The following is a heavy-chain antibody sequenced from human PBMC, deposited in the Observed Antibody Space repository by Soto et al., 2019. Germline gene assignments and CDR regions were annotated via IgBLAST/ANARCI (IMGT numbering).Heavy chain of an antibody. J-gene: IGHJ4*02. V-gene: IGHV3-7*01. CDR2: KKQDGSEK. Sequence: AGGLLRLSWGASGFNFSNLCNSWVLQDPGKGLEWVANKKQDGSEKYYVDSVKGRFTISRDNAKNSLYLQMKSLRAEDTVVYYCARAHDYYDSSRYYSDYNRFDYWAQGTLVTLSS. CDR1: GFNFSNLC. D-gene: IGHD3-22*01. CDR3: ARAHDYYDSSRYYSDYNRFDY.